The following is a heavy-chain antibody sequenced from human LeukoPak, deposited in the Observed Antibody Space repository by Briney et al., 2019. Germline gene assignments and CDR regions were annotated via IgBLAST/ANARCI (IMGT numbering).Heavy chain of an antibody. CDR1: GASIRSSSYY. J-gene: IGHJ4*02. CDR3: GRHLRAVLRPTGYFDY. V-gene: IGHV4-39*01. CDR2: IYYSGST. Sequence: SETLSLTCTVSGASIRSSSYYSGWIRQPPGKGLEWIGSIYYSGSTYYNPSLKSRVTISVDTSQNQFSLKLSSVTAADTAVYCEGRHLRAVLRPTGYFDYWGQGTLVTVSS. D-gene: IGHD6-25*01.